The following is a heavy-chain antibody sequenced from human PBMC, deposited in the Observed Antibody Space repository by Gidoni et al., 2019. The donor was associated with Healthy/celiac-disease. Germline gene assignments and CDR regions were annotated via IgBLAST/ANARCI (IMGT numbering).Heavy chain of an antibody. CDR2: ISWNSGSI. D-gene: IGHD3-3*01. CDR1: GFTFDDYA. V-gene: IGHV3-9*01. CDR3: AKDLRFLEWINAFDI. J-gene: IGHJ3*02. Sequence: EVQLVESGGGLVQPGRSLRLSCAASGFTFDDYAMHWVRQAPGKGLEWVSGISWNSGSIGYADSVKGRFTISRDNAKNSLYLQMNSLRAEDTALYYCAKDLRFLEWINAFDIWGQGTMVTVSS.